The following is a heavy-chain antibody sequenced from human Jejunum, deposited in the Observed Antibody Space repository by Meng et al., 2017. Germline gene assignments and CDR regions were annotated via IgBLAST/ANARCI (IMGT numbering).Heavy chain of an antibody. CDR2: IKQDGSEI. CDR3: ARFRGTVAGRDFDY. J-gene: IGHJ4*02. Sequence: GESLKISCAASGFTFSTYWMTWVRQAPGKGLEWVANIKQDGSEIYYVDSVKGRFTISRENAKNSLYLQMNSLRAEDTAVYYCARFRGTVAGRDFDYWGQGTLVTVSS. CDR1: GFTFSTYW. V-gene: IGHV3-7*01. D-gene: IGHD6-19*01.